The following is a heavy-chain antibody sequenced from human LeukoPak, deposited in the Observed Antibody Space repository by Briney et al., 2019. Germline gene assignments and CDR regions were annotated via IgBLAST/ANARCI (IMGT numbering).Heavy chain of an antibody. CDR2: IKQDGSEK. D-gene: IGHD2-2*02. V-gene: IGHV3-7*01. J-gene: IGHJ4*02. Sequence: GGSLRLSCAASGFTVSKNYMSWVRQAPGKGLEWVANIKQDGSEKYYVDSVKGRFTISRDNAKNSLYLQMNSLRAEDTAVYYCARDVGLLYPSFDYWGQGTLVTVSS. CDR1: GFTVSKNY. CDR3: ARDVGLLYPSFDY.